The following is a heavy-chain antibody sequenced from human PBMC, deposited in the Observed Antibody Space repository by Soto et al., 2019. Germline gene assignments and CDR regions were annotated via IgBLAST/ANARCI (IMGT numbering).Heavy chain of an antibody. V-gene: IGHV3-9*01. J-gene: IGHJ4*02. CDR1: GFTFDDYA. CDR2: ITWNSGYI. D-gene: IGHD6-13*01. Sequence: EVQLVESGGGLVQPGRSLRLSCAASGFTFDDYAMHWVRQAPGKGLEWVSYITWNSGYIGYADSVKGRFTISRDNANNSLYLKMNSLKPEDTAFYYCAKALYGSSSSPIDYWGQGTLVTVSS. CDR3: AKALYGSSSSPIDY.